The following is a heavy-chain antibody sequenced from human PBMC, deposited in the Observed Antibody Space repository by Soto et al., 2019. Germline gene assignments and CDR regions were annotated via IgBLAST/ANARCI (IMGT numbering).Heavy chain of an antibody. CDR2: INPSGGST. CDR3: AREKYYYDSSGYFPDAFDI. J-gene: IGHJ3*02. V-gene: IGHV1-46*01. CDR1: GYTFTSYY. Sequence: ASVKVSCKASGYTFTSYYMHWVRQAPGQGLEWMGIINPSGGSTSYAQKFQGRVTMTRDTSTSIVYMELSSLRSEDTAVYYCAREKYYYDSSGYFPDAFDIWGQGTMVTVSS. D-gene: IGHD3-22*01.